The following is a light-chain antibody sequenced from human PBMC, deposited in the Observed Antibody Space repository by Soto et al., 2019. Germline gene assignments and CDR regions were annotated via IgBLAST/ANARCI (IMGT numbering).Light chain of an antibody. CDR3: ATWDDDVSGVV. V-gene: IGLV1-47*02. CDR1: SSNIGGTNY. Sequence: QAVVTQPPSASGTPGQKVFISCSGSSSNIGGTNYAYWYQQLPGAAPKLLMHSNNLRPSGVPERISGSKFGTAASLAISGLRSEDEAVYYCATWDDDVSGVVFGGGTKLTVL. J-gene: IGLJ2*01. CDR2: SNN.